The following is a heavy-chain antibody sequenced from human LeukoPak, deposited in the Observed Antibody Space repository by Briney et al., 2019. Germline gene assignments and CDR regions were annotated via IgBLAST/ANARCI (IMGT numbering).Heavy chain of an antibody. Sequence: GGSLRLSCAAPGLTVSSNYMSWVRQAPGKGLEWVSVIYSGGTTWYADSVKGRFTISRDNSKNTLYLQMNSLRVEDTAVYYCARGGHRNQGTDYWGQGTLVTVSS. J-gene: IGHJ4*02. CDR2: IYSGGTT. V-gene: IGHV3-66*01. CDR1: GLTVSSNY. CDR3: ARGGHRNQGTDY. D-gene: IGHD1-14*01.